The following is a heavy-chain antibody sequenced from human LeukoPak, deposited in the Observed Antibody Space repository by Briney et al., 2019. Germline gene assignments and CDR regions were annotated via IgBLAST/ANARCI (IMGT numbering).Heavy chain of an antibody. D-gene: IGHD3-10*01. CDR3: AKMSGVVWFGELRLPFDS. V-gene: IGHV3-23*01. CDR1: GFTFSNYA. J-gene: IGHJ4*02. CDR2: ISAGGVSIFSGSGSAA. Sequence: GGSLRLSCVASGFTFSNYAMIWVRQAPGKGPQWVSVISAGGVSIFSGSGSAAYYADSVGGRFTISRDNSKNTLYLQMNSLRADDTAVYYCAKMSGVVWFGELRLPFDSWGQGTVVTVSS.